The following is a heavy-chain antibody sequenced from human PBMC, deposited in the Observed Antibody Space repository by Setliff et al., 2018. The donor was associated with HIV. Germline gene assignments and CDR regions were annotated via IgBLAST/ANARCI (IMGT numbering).Heavy chain of an antibody. Sequence: PSETLSLTCTVSAASIRSHYWSWIRQSPGKGLEWIGNFYYTGSTDYNPSFKSRVTISLDKSNNQFSLKLSSVTAADTAVYYCARTASYYDSSGYWAPPKYFDYWGQGTLVTVSS. V-gene: IGHV4-59*11. CDR3: ARTASYYDSSGYWAPPKYFDY. J-gene: IGHJ4*02. CDR2: FYYTGST. CDR1: AASIRSHY. D-gene: IGHD3-22*01.